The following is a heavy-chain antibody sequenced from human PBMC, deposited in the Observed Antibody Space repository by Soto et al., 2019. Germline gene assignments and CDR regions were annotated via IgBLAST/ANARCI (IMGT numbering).Heavy chain of an antibody. CDR3: ARDAGLYDILTGYYGSYYGMDV. Sequence: HPGGSLRLSCAASGFTVSSNYMRWVRQAPGKGLEWVSVIYSGGSTYYADSVKGRFTISRDNSKNTLYLQMNSRRAEDTAVYYCARDAGLYDILTGYYGSYYGMDVWGQGTTVTVSS. V-gene: IGHV3-53*01. CDR2: IYSGGST. CDR1: GFTVSSNY. J-gene: IGHJ6*02. D-gene: IGHD3-9*01.